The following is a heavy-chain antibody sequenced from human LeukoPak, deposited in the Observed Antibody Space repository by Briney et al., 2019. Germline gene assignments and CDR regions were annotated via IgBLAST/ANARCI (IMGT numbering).Heavy chain of an antibody. V-gene: IGHV3-49*04. CDR3: TRDNYYGSGSYQY. CDR1: GFTFGDYA. CDR2: IRSKAYGGTT. J-gene: IGHJ4*02. Sequence: PGGSLRLSCTASGFTFGDYAMSWVRQAPGKGLEWVGFIRSKAYGGTTEYAASVKGRFTISRDDSKSSAYLQMNSLKTEDTAVYYCTRDNYYGSGSYQYWGQGTLVTVSS. D-gene: IGHD3-10*01.